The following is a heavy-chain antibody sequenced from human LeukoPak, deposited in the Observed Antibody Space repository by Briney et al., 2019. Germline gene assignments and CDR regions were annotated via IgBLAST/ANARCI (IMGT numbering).Heavy chain of an antibody. Sequence: GGSLRLSCAASGFTFSSYNMNWVRQAPGKGLEWVSSITSGSSYIYYADSVKGRFTISRDTAKNSLYLQMNSLRAEDTAVYYCARDPYSGSYGNYYYYFIDVWGKGTTVTISS. CDR1: GFTFSSYN. CDR3: ARDPYSGSYGNYYYYFIDV. J-gene: IGHJ6*03. V-gene: IGHV3-21*01. CDR2: ITSGSSYI. D-gene: IGHD1-26*01.